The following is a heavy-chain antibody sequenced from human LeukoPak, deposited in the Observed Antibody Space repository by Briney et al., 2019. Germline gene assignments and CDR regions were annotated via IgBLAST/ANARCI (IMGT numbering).Heavy chain of an antibody. V-gene: IGHV3-23*01. CDR1: GFTFSIYA. CDR2: ISGSGGST. J-gene: IGHJ4*02. D-gene: IGHD1-26*01. Sequence: GGSLRLSCAASGFTFSIYAMSWVRQAPGKGLEWVSAISGSGGSTYYADSVKGRFTISRDNSKNTLYLQMNSLRAEDTAVYYCAKASGSYTYFDYWGQGTLVTVSS. CDR3: AKASGSYTYFDY.